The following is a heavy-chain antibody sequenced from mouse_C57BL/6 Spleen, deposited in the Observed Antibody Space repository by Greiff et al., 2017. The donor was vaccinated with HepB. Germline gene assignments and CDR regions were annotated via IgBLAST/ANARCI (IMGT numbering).Heavy chain of an antibody. Sequence: VKLVESGPELVKSGASVKISCKASGYAFSSSWMNWVKQRPGKGLEWIGRIYPGDGDTNYNGKFKGKATLTADKSSSTAYMQLSSLTSEDSAVYFCARWGIYDGYYWGQGTSVTVSS. CDR1: GYAFSSSW. CDR3: ARWGIYDGYY. J-gene: IGHJ4*01. D-gene: IGHD2-3*01. V-gene: IGHV1-82*01. CDR2: IYPGDGDT.